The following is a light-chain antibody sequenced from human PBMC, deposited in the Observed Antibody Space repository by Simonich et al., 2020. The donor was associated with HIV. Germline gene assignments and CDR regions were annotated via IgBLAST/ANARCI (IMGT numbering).Light chain of an antibody. V-gene: IGKV3-11*01. CDR2: DAS. Sequence: EIVMTQFPATLSVSPGERATLSCTASQSVSSYLAWYQQKPGQAPRLLIYDASNRATGIPARFSGSGSGTDFTLTISSLEPEDFAVYYCQQRSNWPLTFGGGTKVEIK. CDR1: QSVSSY. CDR3: QQRSNWPLT. J-gene: IGKJ4*01.